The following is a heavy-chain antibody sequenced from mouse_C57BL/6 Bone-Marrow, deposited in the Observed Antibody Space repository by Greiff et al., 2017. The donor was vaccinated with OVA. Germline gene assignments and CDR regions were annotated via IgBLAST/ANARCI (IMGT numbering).Heavy chain of an antibody. D-gene: IGHD1-1*01. CDR2: IWSGGST. Sequence: VRLVESGPGLVQPSQSLSITCTVSGFSLTSYGVHWVRQSPGKGLQWLGVIWSGGSTDYNAAFISRLSISKDNSKSQVFFKMNSLQADDTAIYYCDRNSDYYGSYWYFDVWGTGTTVTVSS. V-gene: IGHV2-2*01. J-gene: IGHJ1*03. CDR1: GFSLTSYG. CDR3: DRNSDYYGSYWYFDV.